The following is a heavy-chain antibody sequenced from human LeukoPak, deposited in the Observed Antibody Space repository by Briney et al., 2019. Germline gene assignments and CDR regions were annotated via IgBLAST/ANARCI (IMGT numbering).Heavy chain of an antibody. Sequence: GGSLRLSCAASGFTFSTYWMIWVRQAPGKGLQWVASLKQDGSEKYYVDSVKGRFTISRDNGKNSLYLQMNSLRADDTAVYYCASESYSRGWYFWGQGTLVTVSS. CDR2: LKQDGSEK. CDR3: ASESYSRGWYF. D-gene: IGHD6-19*01. V-gene: IGHV3-7*01. J-gene: IGHJ4*02. CDR1: GFTFSTYW.